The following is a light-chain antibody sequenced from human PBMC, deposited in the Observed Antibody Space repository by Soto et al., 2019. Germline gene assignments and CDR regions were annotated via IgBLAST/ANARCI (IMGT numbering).Light chain of an antibody. V-gene: IGKV4-1*01. CDR1: QSVLYNSNNKNY. CDR3: QQYSSPPLT. CDR2: WAS. Sequence: DIVMTQSPDSLAVSLGERATINCKSSQSVLYNSNNKNYLAWYQQKPGQPPKLLIYWASTREAGVPDRFSGSGSVTDFTLTISSLQAEDVAVYYCQQYSSPPLTFGGGTKVEI. J-gene: IGKJ4*01.